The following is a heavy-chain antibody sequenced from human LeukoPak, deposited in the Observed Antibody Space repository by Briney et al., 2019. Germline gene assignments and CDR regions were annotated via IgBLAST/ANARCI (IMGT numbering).Heavy chain of an antibody. Sequence: GSLRLSCAASGFTFSSYSMSWVRQAPGKGLEWVSAISGSGGSTYYADSVKSRFTISRDNSKNTLYLQMNSLRAEDAAVYYCAKDLSGSSGYKSAFDIWGQGTMVTVSS. CDR2: ISGSGGST. V-gene: IGHV3-23*01. J-gene: IGHJ3*02. CDR3: AKDLSGSSGYKSAFDI. D-gene: IGHD3-22*01. CDR1: GFTFSSYS.